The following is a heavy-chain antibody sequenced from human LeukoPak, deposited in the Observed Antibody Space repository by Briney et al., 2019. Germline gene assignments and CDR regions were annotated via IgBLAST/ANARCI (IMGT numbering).Heavy chain of an antibody. D-gene: IGHD3-16*01. Sequence: PSETLSLTCTVSGGSISSYYWSSIRQPPAKGLELVGYIYYSGNTNTNSNPSLKSRVTISVDTSKNQFSLKLSSVTAADTAVYFCARGLGGGVGYFDSWGQGTLVTVSS. CDR3: ARGLGGGVGYFDS. CDR1: GGSISSYY. CDR2: IYYSGNTNT. V-gene: IGHV4-59*01. J-gene: IGHJ4*02.